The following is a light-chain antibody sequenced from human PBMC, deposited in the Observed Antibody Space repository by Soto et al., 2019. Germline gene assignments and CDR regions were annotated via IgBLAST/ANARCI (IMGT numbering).Light chain of an antibody. CDR2: EVS. CDR3: TSYTTIITDI. V-gene: IGLV2-14*01. CDR1: SSDIGDYDY. J-gene: IGLJ1*01. Sequence: QSVLTQPASVSASPGQSITISCTGTSSDIGDYDYVSWYQQHPGKAPKLIIYEVSNRPSGVSERFSGSKSGNTASLTISGLQSEDEADYYCTSYTTIITDIFGTGTKVTVL.